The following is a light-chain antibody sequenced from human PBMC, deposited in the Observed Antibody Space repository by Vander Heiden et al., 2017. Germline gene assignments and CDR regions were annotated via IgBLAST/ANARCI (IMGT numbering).Light chain of an antibody. Sequence: DIQITEPPSSLSASVGDRVTITCRASQSISSYLNWYQQKPGKAPKVLIYTSASLQSGVPSRFSGSGSGTDFTLTISSLQPEDFATYYCQQSYSTLITFGGGTKVEIK. CDR1: QSISSY. CDR3: QQSYSTLIT. J-gene: IGKJ4*01. CDR2: TSA. V-gene: IGKV1-39*01.